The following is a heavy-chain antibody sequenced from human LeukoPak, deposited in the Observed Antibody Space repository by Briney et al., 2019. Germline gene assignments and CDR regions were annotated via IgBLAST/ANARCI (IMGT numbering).Heavy chain of an antibody. D-gene: IGHD5-24*01. CDR3: ARDYKYAFDN. Sequence: GGSRRLSCAASGFTLGDYSRNWVGQAPGKGLGWISYIGIDGGNTNYADSVTGQFTISGDKAKNSLYLQMNSLRVEDTAVYYCARDYKYAFDNWGQGTLVTVSS. J-gene: IGHJ4*02. CDR2: IGIDGGNT. V-gene: IGHV3-48*01. CDR1: GFTLGDYS.